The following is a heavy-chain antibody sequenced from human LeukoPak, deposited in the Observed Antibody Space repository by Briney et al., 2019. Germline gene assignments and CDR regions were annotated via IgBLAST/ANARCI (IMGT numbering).Heavy chain of an antibody. V-gene: IGHV4-59*01. J-gene: IGHJ1*01. CDR2: IYYSGST. Sequence: SETLSLTCTVSGGSISSYYWSWIRQPPGKGLEWIGDIYYSGSTDYNPSLKSRVTISVDTSKNQFSLKLSSVTAADTAVYYCGSAGWLRFSPEYFHPWGQGPLVTVSS. CDR1: GGSISSYY. D-gene: IGHD5-12*01. CDR3: GSAGWLRFSPEYFHP.